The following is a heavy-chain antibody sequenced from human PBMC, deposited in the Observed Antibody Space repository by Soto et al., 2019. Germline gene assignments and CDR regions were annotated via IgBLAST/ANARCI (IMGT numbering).Heavy chain of an antibody. D-gene: IGHD5-12*01. CDR2: ITSSGEQT. CDR1: GFNFRNFP. Sequence: PGGSLRLSCAASGFNFRNFPMTWVRQVPGQGLEYVSSITSSGEQTFYADSVEGRFTVSRDNAKNSVYLQMNSLRAEDTAVYYCAREGYSGYDYALLFDYWGHGTLVTVSS. V-gene: IGHV3-21*04. CDR3: AREGYSGYDYALLFDY. J-gene: IGHJ4*01.